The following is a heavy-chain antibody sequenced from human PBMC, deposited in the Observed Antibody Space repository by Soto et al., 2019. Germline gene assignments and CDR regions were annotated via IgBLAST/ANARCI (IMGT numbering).Heavy chain of an antibody. CDR3: ESRDPGNRVDY. V-gene: IGHV4-4*02. J-gene: IGHJ4*02. CDR1: GGSFTSNNW. Sequence: SETLSLTCAVSGGSFTSNNWWTWVRQPPGQGLEWIGEIYRTGSTNYNPSLKSRVTIPLDKSENQFSLKVTSLTAADTAAYYCESRDPGNRVDYWGQANLVTVSS. D-gene: IGHD3-16*02. CDR2: IYRTGST.